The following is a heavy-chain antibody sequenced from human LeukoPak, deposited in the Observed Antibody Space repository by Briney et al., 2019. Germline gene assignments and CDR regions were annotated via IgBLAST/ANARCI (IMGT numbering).Heavy chain of an antibody. Sequence: SETLSLTCTVSGGSISSSSYYWGWLRQPPGKGLEWIGSIYYSGSTYYNPSLKSRVTISVDTSKNQFSLKLSSVTAADTAVYYCASTTPSPWEYYFDYWGQGTLVTVSS. CDR3: ASTTPSPWEYYFDY. J-gene: IGHJ4*02. CDR1: GGSISSSSYY. D-gene: IGHD1-1*01. V-gene: IGHV4-39*01. CDR2: IYYSGST.